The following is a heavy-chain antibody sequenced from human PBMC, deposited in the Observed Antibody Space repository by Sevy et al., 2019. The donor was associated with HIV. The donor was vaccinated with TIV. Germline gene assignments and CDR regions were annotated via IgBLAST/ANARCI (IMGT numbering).Heavy chain of an antibody. Sequence: GESLKSSCKASGYTFTRYWIGWVRQMPGKGLEWMGIIYPGDSTTRYSPSFQGQFTISADKSISTAYLQWSSLKASDTSMFYCASLFARSGYYTPTYYFDSWGQGTLVTVSS. CDR3: ASLFARSGYYTPTYYFDS. V-gene: IGHV5-51*01. D-gene: IGHD3-22*01. CDR1: GYTFTRYW. J-gene: IGHJ4*02. CDR2: IYPGDSTT.